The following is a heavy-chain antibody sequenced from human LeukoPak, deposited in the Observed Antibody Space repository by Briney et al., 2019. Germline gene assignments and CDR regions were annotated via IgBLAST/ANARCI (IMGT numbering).Heavy chain of an antibody. Sequence: PSETLSLTCTVSGGSLSSYYWSWIRQPPGKGLEWIGYIYYSGSTDYNPSLKSRVTISVDTSKNKFSLKLSSVTAADTAVYYCARQKANGDFHFDYWGQGTLVTVSS. CDR3: ARQKANGDFHFDY. D-gene: IGHD4-17*01. CDR2: IYYSGST. J-gene: IGHJ4*02. V-gene: IGHV4-59*08. CDR1: GGSLSSYY.